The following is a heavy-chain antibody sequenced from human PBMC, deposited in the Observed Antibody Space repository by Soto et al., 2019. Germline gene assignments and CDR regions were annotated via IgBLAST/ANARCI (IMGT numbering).Heavy chain of an antibody. CDR3: AANSLGGGSQGDV. D-gene: IGHD3-10*01. Sequence: SVKVSCKASGDTFSSYSISWVRQAPGQGLEWMGGIVPIFGTTVYAPRLQGRLTVTADGPTSTSYMELSGLTFEDTAVYYCAANSLGGGSQGDVWGQGTTVTVSS. V-gene: IGHV1-69*13. CDR2: IVPIFGTT. CDR1: GDTFSSYS. J-gene: IGHJ6*02.